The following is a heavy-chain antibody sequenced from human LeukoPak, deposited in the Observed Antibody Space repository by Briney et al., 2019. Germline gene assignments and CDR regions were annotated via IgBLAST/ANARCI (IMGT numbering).Heavy chain of an antibody. V-gene: IGHV3-15*01. J-gene: IGHJ4*02. CDR3: ASRLIGIDY. D-gene: IGHD2-21*01. CDR2: IKSKSDGDTT. Sequence: GGSLRLSCAASGFTFTKAWMSWVRQAPGKGLEWVGRIKSKSDGDTTDYAAPVKGRFTISRDDSKNTLYLQMNSLKTEDTAVYYCASRLIGIDYWGQGALVTVSS. CDR1: GFTFTKAW.